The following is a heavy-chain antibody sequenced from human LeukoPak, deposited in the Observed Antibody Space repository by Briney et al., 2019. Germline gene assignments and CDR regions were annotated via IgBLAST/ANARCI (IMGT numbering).Heavy chain of an antibody. CDR1: GFTFSSHW. CDR3: ARGHVPGSDRHWDY. CDR2: IISDGTST. D-gene: IGHD3-10*01. V-gene: IGHV3-74*01. Sequence: GGSLRLSCTASGFTFSSHWMHWVRQAPGKGLVWLSRIISDGTSTSYADSVKGRFTISRDNAKNTLFLQMNSLRDEDTAVYYCARGHVPGSDRHWDYWGQGILVTVSS. J-gene: IGHJ4*02.